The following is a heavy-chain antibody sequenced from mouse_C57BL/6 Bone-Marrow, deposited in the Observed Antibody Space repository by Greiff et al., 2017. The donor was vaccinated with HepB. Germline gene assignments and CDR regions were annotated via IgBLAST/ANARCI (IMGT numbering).Heavy chain of an antibody. V-gene: IGHV5-12*01. J-gene: IGHJ1*03. CDR2: ISNGGGST. CDR3: ARLHYYGSSYGWYFDV. D-gene: IGHD1-1*01. Sequence: EVQRVESGGGLVQPGGSLKLSCAASGFTFSDYYMYWVRQTPEKRLEWVAYISNGGGSTYYPDTVKGRFTISRDNAKNTLYLQMSRLKSEDTAMYYCARLHYYGSSYGWYFDVWGTGTTVTVSS. CDR1: GFTFSDYY.